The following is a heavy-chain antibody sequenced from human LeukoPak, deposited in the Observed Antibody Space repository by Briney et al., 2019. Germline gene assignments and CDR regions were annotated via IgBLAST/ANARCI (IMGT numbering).Heavy chain of an antibody. J-gene: IGHJ4*02. CDR1: GYSFNSYW. V-gene: IGHV5-51*01. CDR2: IYPGDSDT. CDR3: ASGSGYNTPFDS. Sequence: GESLKISCKGSGYSFNSYWIGWVRQLPGKGLEWMGIIYPGDSDTRYSPSFQGQVTISSDKSTAYLQWSSLKASYTAMYYCASGSGYNTPFDSWGQGTQVTVSS. D-gene: IGHD5-24*01.